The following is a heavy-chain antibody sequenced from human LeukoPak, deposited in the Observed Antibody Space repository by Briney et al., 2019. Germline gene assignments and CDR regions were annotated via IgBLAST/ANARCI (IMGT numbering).Heavy chain of an antibody. J-gene: IGHJ4*02. CDR2: ISDYNGNT. V-gene: IGHV1-18*01. D-gene: IGHD6-19*01. CDR1: GYTFTSYG. CDR3: ARDRIRIAVAGPMSFDY. Sequence: ASVKVSCKASGYTFTSYGISWVRQAPGQGLEWMGWISDYNGNTNYAQKLQGRVTMTTDTSTSTAYMELRSLRSDDTAVYYCARDRIRIAVAGPMSFDYWGQGTLVTVSS.